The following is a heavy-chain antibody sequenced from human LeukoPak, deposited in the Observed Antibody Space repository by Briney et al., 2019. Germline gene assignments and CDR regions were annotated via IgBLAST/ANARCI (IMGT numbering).Heavy chain of an antibody. CDR2: ISGSGDRT. V-gene: IGHV3-23*01. J-gene: IGHJ4*02. D-gene: IGHD3-3*01. CDR1: GFTFSSYA. Sequence: GGSLRLSCAASGFTFSSYAMIWVRQAPGKGLEWVSAISGSGDRTYYADSVKGRLTISRANSKNTLDLQMNSLRAEATADYYCSRAQRFLEWLRMDYWGQGTLVTVSS. CDR3: SRAQRFLEWLRMDY.